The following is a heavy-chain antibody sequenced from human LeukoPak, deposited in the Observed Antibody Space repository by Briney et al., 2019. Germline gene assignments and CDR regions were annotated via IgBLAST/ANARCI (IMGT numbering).Heavy chain of an antibody. Sequence: SGGSLRLSCAASGFTFSSYAMDWVRQAPGKGLEWVSAISGSGGSTYYADSVKGRFTISRDNSKTTLFLQMNSLRAEDTAVYYCAKDLHDYGNYVGWLDSWGQGTLVTVSS. V-gene: IGHV3-23*01. J-gene: IGHJ5*01. CDR3: AKDLHDYGNYVGWLDS. CDR2: ISGSGGST. CDR1: GFTFSSYA. D-gene: IGHD4-11*01.